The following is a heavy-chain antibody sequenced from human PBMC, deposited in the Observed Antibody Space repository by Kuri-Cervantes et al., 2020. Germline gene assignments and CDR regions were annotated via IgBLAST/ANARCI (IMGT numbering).Heavy chain of an antibody. CDR2: IYSGGST. CDR3: ARVWAAREKFDY. CDR1: GFTVSSNY. V-gene: IGHV3-53*01. Sequence: GGSLRLSCAASGFTVSSNYMSWVRQAPGKGLEWVSVIYSGGSTYYADSVKGRFTISRDNSKNTLYLQMNSLRAEDTAVYYCARVWAAREKFDYWGQGTLVTVSS. J-gene: IGHJ4*02. D-gene: IGHD6-6*01.